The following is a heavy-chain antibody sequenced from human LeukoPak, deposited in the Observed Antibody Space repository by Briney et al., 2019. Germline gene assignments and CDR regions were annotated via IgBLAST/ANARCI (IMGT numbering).Heavy chain of an antibody. Sequence: PSETLSLTCTVSRGSISTGGYYWSWIRQHPGKGLEWLGYIYYSGSTYYNPSLKSRVTISVDTSKNQFSLYLSSVTAADTAVYYCARTRGIAVAGGQHSWFDPWGQGTLVTVSS. CDR2: IYYSGST. CDR1: RGSISTGGYY. J-gene: IGHJ5*02. D-gene: IGHD6-19*01. CDR3: ARTRGIAVAGGQHSWFDP. V-gene: IGHV4-31*03.